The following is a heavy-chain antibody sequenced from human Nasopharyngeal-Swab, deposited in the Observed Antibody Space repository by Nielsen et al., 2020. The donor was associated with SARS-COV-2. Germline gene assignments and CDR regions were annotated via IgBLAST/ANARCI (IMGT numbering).Heavy chain of an antibody. D-gene: IGHD6-19*01. Sequence: WIRQPPGKGLEWVSSITSTGAYIYYGGSVKGRFTISRDNARKSLYLQMNSLRAEDTAVYYCARESGGWQPDFDSWGQGTLVTVSS. CDR2: ITSTGAYI. J-gene: IGHJ4*02. V-gene: IGHV3-21*01. CDR3: ARESGGWQPDFDS.